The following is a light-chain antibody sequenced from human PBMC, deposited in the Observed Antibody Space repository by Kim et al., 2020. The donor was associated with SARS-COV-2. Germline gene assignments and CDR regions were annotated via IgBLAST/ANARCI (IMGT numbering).Light chain of an antibody. J-gene: IGLJ1*01. V-gene: IGLV2-14*03. CDR2: DVS. CDR1: SSDVGGYNY. Sequence: GQSLTISCTGTSSDVGGYNYVSWYQQHPGKAPKLMIYDVSNRPSGVSNRFSGSKSGITASLTISGLQAEDEADYYCSSYTSSSTLVFGTGTKVTVL. CDR3: SSYTSSSTLV.